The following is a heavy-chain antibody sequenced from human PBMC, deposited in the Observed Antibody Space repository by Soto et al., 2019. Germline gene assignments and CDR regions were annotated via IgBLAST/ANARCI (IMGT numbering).Heavy chain of an antibody. V-gene: IGHV3-33*01. CDR3: AREIDSNCDGMDV. CDR1: GFTFSNFG. Sequence: GGSLRLSCEASGFTFSNFGMNWVRQAPGKGLEWVARVWYDGSSKYYVDSVKGRFTISRDNSKETVYLQMNSLRAEDTGVYYCAREIDSNCDGMDVWGQGTTVTVSS. D-gene: IGHD6-13*01. J-gene: IGHJ6*02. CDR2: VWYDGSSK.